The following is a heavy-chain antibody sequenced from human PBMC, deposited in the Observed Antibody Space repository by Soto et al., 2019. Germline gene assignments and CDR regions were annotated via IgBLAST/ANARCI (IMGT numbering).Heavy chain of an antibody. J-gene: IGHJ4*02. CDR3: ARGSFGDYYY. D-gene: IGHD4-17*01. Sequence: VQLVESGGVLVEPGGSLSLSCEASGFHFKDNTMTWVRQTPGKGLEWVSSINGNSAHISYAGSVRGRFTISRDNAKSSLFLQMSSLRADDTAVSYCARGSFGDYYYWGQGTLVSVS. CDR1: GFHFKDNT. CDR2: INGNSAHI. V-gene: IGHV3-21*02.